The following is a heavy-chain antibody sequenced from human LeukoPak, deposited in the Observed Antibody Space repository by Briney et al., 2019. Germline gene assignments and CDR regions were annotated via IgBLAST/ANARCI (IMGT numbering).Heavy chain of an antibody. Sequence: GGSLRLSCAVSGFTVSGNYMSWVRQAPGKGLEWVSLIYSGGTTYYADSVKGRFTIPRDNSKNTLYLQMNSLRAEDTAVYYCARRAGGYSHPYDYWGQGILVTVSS. CDR1: GFTVSGNY. CDR2: IYSGGTT. V-gene: IGHV3-53*01. D-gene: IGHD4-23*01. J-gene: IGHJ4*02. CDR3: ARRAGGYSHPYDY.